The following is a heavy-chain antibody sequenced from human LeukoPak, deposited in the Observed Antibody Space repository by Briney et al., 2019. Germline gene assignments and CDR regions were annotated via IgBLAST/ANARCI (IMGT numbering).Heavy chain of an antibody. CDR1: GDSISSSTYY. D-gene: IGHD6-19*01. CDR3: ATPGRIAVAGQFDY. Sequence: SETLSLTCSVSGDSISSSTYYWGWIRQPPGEGLEWTGYIYEGGSSYYNPSLKSRATISADTSKNQISLNLNSATAADTAIYYCATPGRIAVAGQFDYWGQGILVAVSS. J-gene: IGHJ4*02. V-gene: IGHV4-39*01. CDR2: IYEGGSS.